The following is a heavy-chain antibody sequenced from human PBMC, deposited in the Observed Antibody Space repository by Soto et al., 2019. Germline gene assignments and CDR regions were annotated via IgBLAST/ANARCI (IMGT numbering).Heavy chain of an antibody. CDR2: INAGNGNT. J-gene: IGHJ5*02. D-gene: IGHD2-15*01. CDR3: ARDSGGYHNWFDP. V-gene: IGHV1-3*01. CDR1: AYSFTVYT. Sequence: LLKLLCKPAAYSFTVYTMHSARQSPGQRLEWMGWINAGNGNTKYSQKFQGRVTITRDTSASTAYMELSSLRSEDTAVYYCARDSGGYHNWFDPWGQGTLVTVSS.